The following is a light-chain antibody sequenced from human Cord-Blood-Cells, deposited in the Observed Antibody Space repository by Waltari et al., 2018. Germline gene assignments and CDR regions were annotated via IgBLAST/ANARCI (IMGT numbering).Light chain of an antibody. CDR1: SGLNVGTYR. Sequence: QAVLTQPASLSASPGASASLTCTLRSGLNVGTYRLYWYQQQPGSPPQYLLRYKSDSDKQQGSGVPSRFSGSKDASANAGILLISGLQSEDEADYYCMIWHSSDVVFGGGTKLTVL. CDR2: YKSDSDK. CDR3: MIWHSSDVV. V-gene: IGLV5-45*01. J-gene: IGLJ2*01.